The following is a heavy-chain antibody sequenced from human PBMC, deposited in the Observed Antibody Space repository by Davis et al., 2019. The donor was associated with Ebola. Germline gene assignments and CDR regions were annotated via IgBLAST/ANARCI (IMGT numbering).Heavy chain of an antibody. Sequence: AASVKVSCKASGYTFTSYAMHWVRQAPGQRLEWMGWINAGNGNTKYSQKFQGRVTITRDTSASTAYMEVSSLRSEDTAVYYCARAYYYGSGSYLDYWGQGTLVTVSS. CDR1: GYTFTSYA. CDR3: ARAYYYGSGSYLDY. CDR2: INAGNGNT. D-gene: IGHD3-10*01. J-gene: IGHJ4*02. V-gene: IGHV1-3*01.